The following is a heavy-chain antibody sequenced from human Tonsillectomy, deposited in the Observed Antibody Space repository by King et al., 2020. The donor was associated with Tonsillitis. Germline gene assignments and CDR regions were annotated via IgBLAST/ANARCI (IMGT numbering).Heavy chain of an antibody. CDR1: GGSISSSSYY. V-gene: IGHV4-39*01. J-gene: IGHJ4*02. D-gene: IGHD3-9*01. CDR3: ARQGDILTG. CDR2: IYYSGSN. Sequence: QMQLQESGPGLVKPSETLSLTCTVSGGSISSSSYYWGWIRQPPGKGLEWIGSIYYSGSNYYNPSLKSRVTISVDTSKNQFSLKLSSMTAADTAVYYCARQGDILTGWGQGTLVTVSS.